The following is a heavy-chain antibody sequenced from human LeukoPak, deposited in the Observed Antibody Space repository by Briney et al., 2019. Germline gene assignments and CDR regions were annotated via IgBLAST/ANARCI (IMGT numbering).Heavy chain of an antibody. CDR2: INPNSGGT. CDR3: ARESGSYLGGSAFDI. Sequence: GASVKVSCKASGYTFTGYYMHWVRQAPGQGLEWMGRINPNSGGTNYAQKFQGRVTMTRDTSISTAYMELSSLRSEDTAVYYCARESGSYLGGSAFDIWGQGTMVTVSS. CDR1: GYTFTGYY. D-gene: IGHD1-26*01. J-gene: IGHJ3*02. V-gene: IGHV1-2*06.